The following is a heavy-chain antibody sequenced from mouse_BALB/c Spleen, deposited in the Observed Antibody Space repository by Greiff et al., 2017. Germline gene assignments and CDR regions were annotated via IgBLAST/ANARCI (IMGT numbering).Heavy chain of an antibody. D-gene: IGHD1-2*01. CDR2: ISYSGST. V-gene: IGHV3-2*02. Sequence: EVMLMESGPGLVKPSQSLSLTCTVTGYSITSDYAWNWIRQFPGNKLEWMGYISYSGSTSYNPSLKSRISITRDTSKNQFFLQLNSVTTEDTATYYCARGGTTAPYYAMDYWGQGTSVTVSS. CDR1: GYSITSDYA. J-gene: IGHJ4*01. CDR3: ARGGTTAPYYAMDY.